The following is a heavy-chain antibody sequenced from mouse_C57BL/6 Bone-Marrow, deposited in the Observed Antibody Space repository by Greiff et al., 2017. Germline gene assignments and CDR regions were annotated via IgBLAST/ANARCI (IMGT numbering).Heavy chain of an antibody. D-gene: IGHD4-1*01. Sequence: EVMLVESGGGLVKPGGSLKLSCAASGFTFSDYGMHWVRQAPGKGLEWVAYFSSGSSTIYYADTVKGRFTISRDNAKNTLFLQMTSLRSEDTAMYYCARLTGHYGDYWGQGTTLTVSA. CDR1: GFTFSDYG. V-gene: IGHV5-17*01. J-gene: IGHJ2*01. CDR2: FSSGSSTI. CDR3: ARLTGHYGDY.